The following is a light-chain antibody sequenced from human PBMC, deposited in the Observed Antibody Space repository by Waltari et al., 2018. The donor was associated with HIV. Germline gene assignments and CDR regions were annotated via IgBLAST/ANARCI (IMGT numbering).Light chain of an antibody. V-gene: IGKV3-11*01. J-gene: IGKJ4*01. CDR2: DAS. CDR3: QQRSSWPLT. Sequence: ENVLTQSPATLSLSPGERATISCRASLSVSSLLAWYQQKPGQAPRLLIYDASNRATGTPPRFSGSGSGTDFTLSISSLEPEDFAVYYCQQRSSWPLTFGGGTKVEIK. CDR1: LSVSSL.